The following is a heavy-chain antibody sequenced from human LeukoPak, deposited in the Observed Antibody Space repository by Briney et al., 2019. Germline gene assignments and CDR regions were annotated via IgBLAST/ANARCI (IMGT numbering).Heavy chain of an antibody. D-gene: IGHD5-12*01. CDR3: AYSGWLYNWFDP. V-gene: IGHV4-61*02. CDR1: GGSISSGSYY. Sequence: PSETLSLTCTVSGGSISSGSYYWSWIRQPAGKGLEWIGRIYTSGSTNYNPSLKSRVTISVDTSKNQFSLKLSSVTAADTAVYYCAYSGWLYNWFDPWGQGTLVTVSS. J-gene: IGHJ5*02. CDR2: IYTSGST.